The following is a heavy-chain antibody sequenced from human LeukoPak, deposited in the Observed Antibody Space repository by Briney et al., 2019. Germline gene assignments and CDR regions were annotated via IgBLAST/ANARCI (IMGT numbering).Heavy chain of an antibody. V-gene: IGHV1-69*05. CDR3: ARDPISYDILTGYYLSY. Sequence: GASVKVSCKASGGTFSSYAISWVRQAPGQGLEWMGRIIPIFGTANYAQKFQGRVTITTDESTSTAYMELSSLRSEDTAVYYCARDPISYDILTGYYLSYWGQGTLVTVSS. CDR1: GGTFSSYA. D-gene: IGHD3-9*01. J-gene: IGHJ4*02. CDR2: IIPIFGTA.